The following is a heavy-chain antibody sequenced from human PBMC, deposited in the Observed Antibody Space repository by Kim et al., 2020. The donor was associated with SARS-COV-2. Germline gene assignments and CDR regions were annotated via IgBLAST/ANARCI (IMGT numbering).Heavy chain of an antibody. J-gene: IGHJ4*02. V-gene: IGHV3-21*01. D-gene: IGHD4-17*01. CDR3: ARDGTVTNSRTDY. Sequence: YADSLKGRFTISRDNAKNSLYLQMNSLRAEDTAVYYCARDGTVTNSRTDYWGQGTLVTVSS.